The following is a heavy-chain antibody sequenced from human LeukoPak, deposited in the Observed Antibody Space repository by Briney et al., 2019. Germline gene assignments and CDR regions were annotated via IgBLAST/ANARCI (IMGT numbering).Heavy chain of an antibody. D-gene: IGHD1-26*01. V-gene: IGHV1-69*02. J-gene: IGHJ4*02. CDR2: IIPILGIA. Sequence: SVKVSCKASGGTFSSYTISWVRQAPGQGLEWMGSIIPILGIANYAQKFQGRVTITADKSTSTAYMELSSLRSEDTAVYYCARLILVGATTDYWGQGTLVTVSS. CDR3: ARLILVGATTDY. CDR1: GGTFSSYT.